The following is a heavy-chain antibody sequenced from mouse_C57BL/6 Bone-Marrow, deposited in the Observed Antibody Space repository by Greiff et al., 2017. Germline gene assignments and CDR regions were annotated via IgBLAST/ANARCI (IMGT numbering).Heavy chain of an antibody. D-gene: IGHD1-1*02. CDR1: GYTFTSYG. CDR2: IYPRSGNT. J-gene: IGHJ4*01. Sequence: VQLQQSGAELARPGAPVKLSCKASGYTFTSYGISWVKQRTGQGLEWIGEIYPRSGNTYYNEKFKGKATLTADKSSSTAYMELRSLTSEDSAVYFCARMGLWHDGEDYWGQGTSVTVSS. V-gene: IGHV1-81*01. CDR3: ARMGLWHDGEDY.